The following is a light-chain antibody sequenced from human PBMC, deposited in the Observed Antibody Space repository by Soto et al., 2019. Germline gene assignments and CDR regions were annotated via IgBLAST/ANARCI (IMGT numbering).Light chain of an antibody. CDR2: AAS. CDR1: QGISSY. CDR3: QHLDSYST. J-gene: IGKJ5*01. Sequence: DIQLTQSPSFLSASVGDRVTITCRASQGISSYLAWYQQKPGKAPKLLIYAASTLQSGVPSRFSGRGAGTEFTLTISSLQPEDVATYYCQHLDSYSTFGQGTRREIK. V-gene: IGKV1-9*01.